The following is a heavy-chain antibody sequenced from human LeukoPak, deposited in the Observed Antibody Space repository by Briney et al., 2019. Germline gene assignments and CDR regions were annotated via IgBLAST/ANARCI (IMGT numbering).Heavy chain of an antibody. CDR3: ARQPRGTVVFDY. CDR1: GYSYPNYW. CDR2: IDASDSYI. D-gene: IGHD4-23*01. Sequence: GEALKISCKGSGYSYPNYWISWVRQMTEKGLECMGRIDASDSYINHSPSFQGHVSISADKSVSTAYLQWSSLKASDSAMYYCARQPRGTVVFDYWGQGTLVTVSS. V-gene: IGHV5-10-1*01. J-gene: IGHJ4*02.